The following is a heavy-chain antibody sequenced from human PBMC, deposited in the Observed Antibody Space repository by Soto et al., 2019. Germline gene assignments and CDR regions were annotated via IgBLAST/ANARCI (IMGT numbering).Heavy chain of an antibody. J-gene: IGHJ4*02. CDR3: ARRDSGGSFDF. V-gene: IGHV1-2*02. Sequence: ASVKVSCKASGYTFTSYDIYWVRQATGQGLEWMGWINPKNGGTSHAQKFQGRVTMTRDTSSSTVYMELNSLTSDDRGIYYCARRDSGGSFDFWGQGTLVTVSS. D-gene: IGHD2-15*01. CDR1: GYTFTSYD. CDR2: INPKNGGT.